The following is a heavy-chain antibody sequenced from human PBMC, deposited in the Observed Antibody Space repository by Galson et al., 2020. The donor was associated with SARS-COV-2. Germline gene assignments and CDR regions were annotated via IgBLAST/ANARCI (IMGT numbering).Heavy chain of an antibody. CDR2: ISYDGSNK. CDR3: VKGGAVHYMDV. J-gene: IGHJ6*03. D-gene: IGHD1-26*01. Sequence: GGSLRLSCAASGFSFSSYGMEWVRQAPGKGLEWVAIISYDGSNKYYADSVKGRFTISRDNSENTLYLQMNSLRVEDTAVYYCVKGGAVHYMDVWGKGTTVTISS. V-gene: IGHV3-30*18. CDR1: GFSFSSYG.